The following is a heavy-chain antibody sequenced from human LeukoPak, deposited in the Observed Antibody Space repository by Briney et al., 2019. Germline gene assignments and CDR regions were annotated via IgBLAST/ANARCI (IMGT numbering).Heavy chain of an antibody. J-gene: IGHJ6*03. Sequence: GGSLRLSCAASGFTVSSNYMSWVRQGPGKGLEWVAFIRYDGTDKYCADSVKGRFTISRDNSKNTLSLQMNSLRAEDTAVYFCAKSSGADHYYYYYMDVWGKGTTVTISS. CDR2: IRYDGTDK. V-gene: IGHV3-30*02. D-gene: IGHD1-26*01. CDR1: GFTVSSNY. CDR3: AKSSGADHYYYYYMDV.